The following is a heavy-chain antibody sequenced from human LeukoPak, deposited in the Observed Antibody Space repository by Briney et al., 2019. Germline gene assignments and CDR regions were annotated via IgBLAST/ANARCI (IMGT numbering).Heavy chain of an antibody. Sequence: SETLSLTCTVSGGSISSGSYYWSWIRQPAGKGLEWIGRIYTSGSTNYNPSLKSRVTISVDTSKNQFSLKLSSVTAADTAVYYCARLPTNVDTAMVDAFDIWGQGTMVTVSS. CDR2: IYTSGST. CDR3: ARLPTNVDTAMVDAFDI. CDR1: GGSISSGSYY. V-gene: IGHV4-61*02. D-gene: IGHD5-18*01. J-gene: IGHJ3*02.